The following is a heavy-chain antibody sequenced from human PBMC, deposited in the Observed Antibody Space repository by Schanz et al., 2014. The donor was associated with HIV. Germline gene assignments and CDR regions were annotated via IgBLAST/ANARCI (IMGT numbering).Heavy chain of an antibody. J-gene: IGHJ4*02. CDR3: ARLNKDIGGYYFDY. V-gene: IGHV1-18*01. CDR1: GYIFTSNG. CDR2: ISTSNGNT. D-gene: IGHD2-15*01. Sequence: QVQLVQSGAEVKKPGASVRVSCKTSGYIFTSNGISWVRQAPGQGLEWMGWISTSNGNTNYAQKFQGRVTMTTDTSTRTAYMELRSLRSDDTAVYYCARLNKDIGGYYFDYWGQGTLVTVSS.